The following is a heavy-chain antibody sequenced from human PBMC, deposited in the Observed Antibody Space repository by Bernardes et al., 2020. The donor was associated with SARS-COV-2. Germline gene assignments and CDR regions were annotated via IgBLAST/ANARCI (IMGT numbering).Heavy chain of an antibody. CDR1: GGSISSYY. D-gene: IGHD3-9*01. CDR2: IYYSGST. Sequence: SEPLSLTCTVSGGSISSYYWSWIRQPPGKGLEWIGYIYYSGSTNYNPSLKSRVTISVDTSKNQFSLKLSSVTAADTAVYYCVREGARNYDILTGYTRPYYFDYWGQGTLVTVSS. CDR3: VREGARNYDILTGYTRPYYFDY. V-gene: IGHV4-59*01. J-gene: IGHJ4*02.